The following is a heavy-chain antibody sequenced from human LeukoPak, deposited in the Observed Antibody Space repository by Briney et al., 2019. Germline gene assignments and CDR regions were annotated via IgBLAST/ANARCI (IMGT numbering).Heavy chain of an antibody. J-gene: IGHJ4*02. CDR3: AHRHSSAEDGNCSGGSCYLYYFDY. V-gene: IGHV2-5*02. CDR2: IYWDDDK. Sequence: SGPTLVNPTQTLTLTCTFSGFSLSTSGVGVGWIRQPPGKALEWLALIYWDDDKRYSPSLKSRLTITKDTSKNQVVLTMTNMDPADTATYYCAHRHSSAEDGNCSGGSCYLYYFDYWGQGTLVTVSS. CDR1: GFSLSTSGVG. D-gene: IGHD2-15*01.